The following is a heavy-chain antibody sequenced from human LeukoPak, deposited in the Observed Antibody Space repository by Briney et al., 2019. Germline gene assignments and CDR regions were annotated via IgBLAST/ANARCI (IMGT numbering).Heavy chain of an antibody. D-gene: IGHD1-26*01. Sequence: PSETLSLTCTVSGGSISSYYWSWIRQPAGKGLEWIGRIYTSGSTNYNPPLKSRVTMSVDTSKNQFSLKLSSVTAADTAVYYCARDPQWELLGGAFDIWGQGTMVTVSS. J-gene: IGHJ3*02. CDR3: ARDPQWELLGGAFDI. V-gene: IGHV4-4*07. CDR1: GGSISSYY. CDR2: IYTSGST.